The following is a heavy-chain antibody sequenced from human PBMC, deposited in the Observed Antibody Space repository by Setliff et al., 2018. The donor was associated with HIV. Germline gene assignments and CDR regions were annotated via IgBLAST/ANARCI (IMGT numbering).Heavy chain of an antibody. V-gene: IGHV3-33*08. CDR1: GFTFSDYY. CDR3: VRGPIHGGFDF. Sequence: GGSLRLSCVASGFTFSDYYMIWIRQAPGQGLEWVAVIWYDANNKYYADSVKGRFTVSRDNAKNTVYLQMNSLRAEDTAVYYCVRGPIHGGFDFWGQGALVTVSS. D-gene: IGHD3-16*01. J-gene: IGHJ4*02. CDR2: IWYDANNK.